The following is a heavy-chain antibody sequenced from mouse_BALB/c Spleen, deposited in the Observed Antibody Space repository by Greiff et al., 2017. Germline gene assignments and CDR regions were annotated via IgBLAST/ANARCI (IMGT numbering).Heavy chain of an antibody. D-gene: IGHD1-1*01. Sequence: EVKLMESGPGLVKPSQSLSLTCSVTGYSITSGYYWNWIRQFPGNKLEWMGYISYDGSNNYNPSLKNRISITRDTSKNQFFLKLNSVTTEDTATYYCARFPRHYYGSSYDFDVWGAGTTVTVSS. J-gene: IGHJ1*01. CDR1: GYSITSGYY. V-gene: IGHV3-6*02. CDR3: ARFPRHYYGSSYDFDV. CDR2: ISYDGSN.